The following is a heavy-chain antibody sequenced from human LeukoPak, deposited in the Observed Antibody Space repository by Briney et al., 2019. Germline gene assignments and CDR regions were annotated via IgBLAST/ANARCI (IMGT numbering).Heavy chain of an antibody. J-gene: IGHJ4*02. D-gene: IGHD4-23*01. CDR2: IASDGSST. CDR1: GFTFSSYW. Sequence: QAGGSLRLSCAASGFTFSSYWMNWVRQAPGKGLVWVSRIASDGSSTTYADFVKGRFSISRDNAKNTLYLQMNSLRVEDTAVYYCARGRPHGNDYWGQGTLVTVSS. V-gene: IGHV3-74*01. CDR3: ARGRPHGNDY.